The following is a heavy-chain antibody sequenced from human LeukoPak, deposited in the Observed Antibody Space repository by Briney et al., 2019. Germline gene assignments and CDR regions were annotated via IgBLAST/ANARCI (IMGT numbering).Heavy chain of an antibody. V-gene: IGHV3-23*01. CDR3: AKEDRITMIVVVLDAFGI. Sequence: GGSLRLSCAASGFTFSSYAMSWVRQAPGKGLEWVSAISGSGGSTYYADSVKGRFTISRDNSKNTLYLQMNSLRAEDTAVYYCAKEDRITMIVVVLDAFGIWGQGTMVTVSS. CDR1: GFTFSSYA. D-gene: IGHD3-22*01. CDR2: ISGSGGST. J-gene: IGHJ3*02.